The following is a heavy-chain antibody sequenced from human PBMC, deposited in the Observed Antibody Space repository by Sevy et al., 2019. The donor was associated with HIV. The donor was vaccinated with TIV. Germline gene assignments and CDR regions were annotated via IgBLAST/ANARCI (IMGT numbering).Heavy chain of an antibody. J-gene: IGHJ4*02. CDR2: IYYNGDI. CDR3: AGENAWGRGYS. CDR1: GGSITSLY. D-gene: IGHD1-26*01. Sequence: SETLSLTCTVSGGSITSLYWNWIRQPPGKGLEWIANIYYNGDINYNPSLKSRLTLSLNTSKNQLSLWLSSVTAADTAMYYCAGENAWGRGYSWGQGTLVTVSS. V-gene: IGHV4-59*08.